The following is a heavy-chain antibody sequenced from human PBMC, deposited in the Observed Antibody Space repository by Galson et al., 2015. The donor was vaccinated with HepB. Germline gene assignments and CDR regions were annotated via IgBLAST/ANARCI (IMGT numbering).Heavy chain of an antibody. Sequence: SETLSLTCTVSGGSISSSSYYWGWIRQPPGKGLEWIGSIYYSGSTYYNPSLKSRVTISVDTSKNQFSLKLSSVTAADTAVYYCARRGKDYIYFQHWGQGTLVTVSS. CDR3: ARRGKDYIYFQH. V-gene: IGHV4-39*01. CDR1: GGSISSSSYY. J-gene: IGHJ1*01. D-gene: IGHD4-11*01. CDR2: IYYSGST.